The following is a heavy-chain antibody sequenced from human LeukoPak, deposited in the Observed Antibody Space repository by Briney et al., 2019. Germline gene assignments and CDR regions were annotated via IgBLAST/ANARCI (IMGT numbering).Heavy chain of an antibody. D-gene: IGHD2-2*02. V-gene: IGHV1-18*01. CDR3: ARTCSSSSCYMVH. J-gene: IGHJ4*02. CDR2: ISVYNGNT. CDR1: DTFANFG. Sequence: ASAKVSCTASDTFANFGITWVRQAPGQGLEWMGWISVYNGNTNYAQNLQGSVTLTTDTSTSTAYMELRSLRSDDTALYYCARTCSSSSCYMVHWGQGTLVTVSS.